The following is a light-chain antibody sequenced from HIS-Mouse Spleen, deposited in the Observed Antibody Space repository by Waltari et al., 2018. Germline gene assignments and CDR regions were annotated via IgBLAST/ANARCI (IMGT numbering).Light chain of an antibody. CDR2: EVS. J-gene: IGLJ2*01. CDR1: SSDVGGYNY. CDR3: SSYTSSSTLGV. V-gene: IGLV2-14*01. Sequence: SCTGTSSDVGGYNYVSWYQQHPGKAPKLMIYEVSNRPSGVSNRFSGSKSGNTASLTISGLQAEDEADYYCSSYTSSSTLGVFGGGTKLTVL.